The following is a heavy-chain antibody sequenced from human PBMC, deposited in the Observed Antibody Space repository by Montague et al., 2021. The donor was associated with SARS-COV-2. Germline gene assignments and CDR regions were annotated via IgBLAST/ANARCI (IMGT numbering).Heavy chain of an antibody. CDR1: GGSFSGYY. CDR2: INHSGST. J-gene: IGHJ4*02. Sequence: ETLSLTCVVYGGSFSGYYWSWIRQPPGKGLEWIGEINHSGSTNYNPSLKSRVTISVDTSKKQFSLRLNSVTAADTAVYYCARGGGYSYGALDYWGQGILVTVSS. V-gene: IGHV4-34*01. D-gene: IGHD5-18*01. CDR3: ARGGGYSYGALDY.